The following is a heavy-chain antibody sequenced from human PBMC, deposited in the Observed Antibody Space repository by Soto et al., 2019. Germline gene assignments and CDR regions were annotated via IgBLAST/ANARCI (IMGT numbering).Heavy chain of an antibody. V-gene: IGHV3-21*01. CDR3: AREGIAAALDY. Sequence: GGSLRLSCAASGFTFSSYSMNWVRQAPGKGLEWASSISSSSSYIYYADSVKGRFTISRDNAKNSLYLQVNSLRAEDTAVYYCAREGIAAALDYWGQGTLVTVSS. CDR1: GFTFSSYS. D-gene: IGHD6-13*01. CDR2: ISSSSSYI. J-gene: IGHJ4*02.